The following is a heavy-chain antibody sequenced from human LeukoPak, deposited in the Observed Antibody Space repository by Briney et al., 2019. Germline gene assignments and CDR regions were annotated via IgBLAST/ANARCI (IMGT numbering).Heavy chain of an antibody. D-gene: IGHD3-22*01. Sequence: SETLSLTCTVSGGSISSYYWSWIRQPPGKGLEWIGYIYYSGSTNYNPSLKSRVTISVDTSKNQFSLKLSSVTAADTAVYYCARDRYDSSGYYDYWGQGTLVTVSS. CDR2: IYYSGST. CDR1: GGSISSYY. V-gene: IGHV4-59*01. CDR3: ARDRYDSSGYYDY. J-gene: IGHJ4*02.